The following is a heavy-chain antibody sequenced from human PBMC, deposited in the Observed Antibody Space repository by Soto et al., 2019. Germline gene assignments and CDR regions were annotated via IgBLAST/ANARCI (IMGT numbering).Heavy chain of an antibody. CDR1: GGSISSYY. Sequence: LSLTCTVSGGSISSYYWSWIRQPPGKGLEWIGYIYYSGSTNYNPSLKSRVTISVDTSKNQFSLKLSSVTAADTAVYYCARTATWNGGNYYYYGMDVWGQGTTVTVSS. D-gene: IGHD1-1*01. V-gene: IGHV4-59*01. CDR2: IYYSGST. CDR3: ARTATWNGGNYYYYGMDV. J-gene: IGHJ6*02.